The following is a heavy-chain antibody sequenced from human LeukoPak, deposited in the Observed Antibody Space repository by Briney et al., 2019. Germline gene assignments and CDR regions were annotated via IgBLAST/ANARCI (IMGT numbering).Heavy chain of an antibody. CDR3: AKDGSWSCTD. D-gene: IGHD2-8*02. CDR1: GFTFSKSA. J-gene: IGHJ4*02. CDR2: IEHHGNDK. Sequence: GGSPRLSCTPPGFTFSKSAMHWVRQRPGKGLEWVAYIEHHGNDKYYVDSVKDRFIISRDNSRRKLYLQMNSLRPDDTALYYCAKDGSWSCTDWGQGTPVTVSS. V-gene: IGHV3-30*02.